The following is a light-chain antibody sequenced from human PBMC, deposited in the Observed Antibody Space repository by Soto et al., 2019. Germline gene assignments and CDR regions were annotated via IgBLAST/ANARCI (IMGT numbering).Light chain of an antibody. CDR1: RSLLHNNVYNY. V-gene: IGKV2-28*01. Sequence: DIVMTQSPLSLPVTPGEPASISCRSSRSLLHNNVYNYLDWYFQKPGQSPQLLIHLASNRASGVPVRFSGSGSGTDFTLNISSVEAEDVGLYYCMQGVQMPPITFGQGTRLEI. CDR3: MQGVQMPPIT. J-gene: IGKJ5*01. CDR2: LAS.